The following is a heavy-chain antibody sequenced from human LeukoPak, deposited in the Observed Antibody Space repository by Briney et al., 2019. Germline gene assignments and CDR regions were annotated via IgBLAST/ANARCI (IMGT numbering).Heavy chain of an antibody. V-gene: IGHV3-23*01. J-gene: IGHJ4*02. Sequence: HPGGSLRLSCAVSGFTFSSYAMSWVRQAPGKGLEWVSYISGSGGSTYYADSVKGRFTISRDNSKNTLYLQMNSLRAEDTAVYYCAKDRGSRDYFDYWGQGTLVTVSS. CDR2: ISGSGGST. D-gene: IGHD1-26*01. CDR1: GFTFSSYA. CDR3: AKDRGSRDYFDY.